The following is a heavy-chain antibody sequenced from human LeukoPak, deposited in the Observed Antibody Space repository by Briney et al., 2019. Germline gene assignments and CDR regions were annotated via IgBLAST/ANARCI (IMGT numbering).Heavy chain of an antibody. CDR3: ARGPNPSGRGPDS. Sequence: SQTLSLTCTVSGGSISSGSSYWSWIRQPAGKGLEWIGRIYSSGSTNYNPSLKSRVTISVDTSKNQFSLKLTSMTAADTALYYCARGPNPSGRGPDSWGQGALVTVSS. CDR1: GGSISSGSSY. D-gene: IGHD1-26*01. CDR2: IYSSGST. V-gene: IGHV4-61*02. J-gene: IGHJ4*02.